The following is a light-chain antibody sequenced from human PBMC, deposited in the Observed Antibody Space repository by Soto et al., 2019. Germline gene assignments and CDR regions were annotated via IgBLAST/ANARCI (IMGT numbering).Light chain of an antibody. CDR3: SSYTTTNTYV. J-gene: IGLJ1*01. CDR1: SSYVGGYNY. Sequence: QSALTHPASVSGPPGQSITISCTGTSSYVGGYNYVSWYQHHPGKASKLMIYEVTNRPSGVSNRFSGSKSGNTASLTISGLQAEDEADYYCSSYTTTNTYVFGTGTKVTVL. V-gene: IGLV2-14*01. CDR2: EVT.